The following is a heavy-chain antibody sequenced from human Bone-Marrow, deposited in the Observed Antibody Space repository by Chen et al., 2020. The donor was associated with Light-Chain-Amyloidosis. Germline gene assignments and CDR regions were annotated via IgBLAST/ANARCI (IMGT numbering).Heavy chain of an antibody. J-gene: IGHJ4*02. V-gene: IGHV1-24*01. D-gene: IGHD1-20*01. CDR2: FAPEDAKT. Sequence: QVHLVQSGAEVKKPGASVKVACKISGYSLTDLAIHWVRQAPGKGLEWMGGFAPEDAKTTLAQKFQGRVTVTEDTSADTAYLQLSSLRSEDTAVYYCATGPLHTITLHFWGQGTLVTVSS. CDR3: ATGPLHTITLHF. CDR1: GYSLTDLA.